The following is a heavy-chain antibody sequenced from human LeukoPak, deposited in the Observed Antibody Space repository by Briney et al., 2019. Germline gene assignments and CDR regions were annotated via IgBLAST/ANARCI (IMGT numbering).Heavy chain of an antibody. Sequence: PSGTLSLTCTVSGGSISYYYWSWIRQPPGKGLEWIGYIYYSGSTNYNPSLKSRVTISVDTSKNQFSLKLSSVTAADTAVYYCARRGYSSTWGLDYWGQGTLVTVSS. CDR1: GGSISYYY. D-gene: IGHD6-13*01. CDR2: IYYSGST. J-gene: IGHJ4*02. V-gene: IGHV4-59*08. CDR3: ARRGYSSTWGLDY.